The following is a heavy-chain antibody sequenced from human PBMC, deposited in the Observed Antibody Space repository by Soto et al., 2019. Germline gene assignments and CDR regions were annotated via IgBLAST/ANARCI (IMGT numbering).Heavy chain of an antibody. CDR2: IYYSGST. V-gene: IGHV4-59*01. J-gene: IGHJ5*02. CDR1: GFTFGDYA. Sequence: PGGFLRLSCAASGFTFGDYAMHWVRQAPEKGLEWIGYIYYSGSTNYNPSLKSRVTISVDTSKKQFSIKLSSVTASDTHWYYCWRELLGRSVWFDPWGQGTLVTGPS. CDR3: WRELLGRSVWFDP. D-gene: IGHD3-10*01.